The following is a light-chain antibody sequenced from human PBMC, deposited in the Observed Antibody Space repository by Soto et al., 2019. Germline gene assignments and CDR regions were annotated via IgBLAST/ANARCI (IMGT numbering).Light chain of an antibody. V-gene: IGLV2-14*01. Sequence: QSALTQPASVSGSPGQSITISCTGTSSDVGIYNYVSWYQQHPGKAPKLIICEVYNRPSGVSNRFSGSKSGNTASLTVSGLQAADEADYFCKSYAGSNTYVFGSGTKVTVL. CDR1: SSDVGIYNY. CDR2: EVY. J-gene: IGLJ1*01. CDR3: KSYAGSNTYV.